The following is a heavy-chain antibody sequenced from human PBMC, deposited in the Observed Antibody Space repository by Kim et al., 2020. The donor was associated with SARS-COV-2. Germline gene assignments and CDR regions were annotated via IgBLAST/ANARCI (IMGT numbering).Heavy chain of an antibody. J-gene: IGHJ6*02. CDR1: GGSISSGDYY. V-gene: IGHV4-30-4*01. CDR3: ARVYCSGGSCYSNYYYGMDV. D-gene: IGHD2-15*01. CDR2: IYYSGST. Sequence: SETLSLTCTVSGGSISSGDYYWSWIRQPPGKGLEWIGYIYYSGSTYYNPSLKSRVTISVDTSKNQFSLKLSSVTAADTAVYYCARVYCSGGSCYSNYYYGMDVWGQGTTVTVSS.